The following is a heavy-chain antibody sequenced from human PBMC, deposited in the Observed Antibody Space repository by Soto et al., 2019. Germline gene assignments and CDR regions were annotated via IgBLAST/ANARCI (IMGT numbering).Heavy chain of an antibody. J-gene: IGHJ4*02. D-gene: IGHD3-3*02. CDR3: ASSPFLECN. V-gene: IGHV3-48*03. CDR2: ISSSGNTI. CDR1: GFSFSAYE. Sequence: PGGSLRLSCAASGFSFSAYEMNWVRQAPGKGLEWVSYISSSGNTIYYADSVKGRFTISRDNAKNSLFLQMNSLRVEDTAFYYSASSPFLECNWAQGTLVTVSS.